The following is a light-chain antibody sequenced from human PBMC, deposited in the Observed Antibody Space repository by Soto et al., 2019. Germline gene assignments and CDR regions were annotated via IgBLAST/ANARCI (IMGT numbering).Light chain of an antibody. CDR2: GAS. CDR1: QSVSSSY. J-gene: IGKJ1*01. CDR3: QQYGSSPVT. V-gene: IGKV3-20*01. Sequence: IVLTQSPSTLSLSPGDRATLSCRASQSVSSSYLAWYQQKPGQAPRLLIYGASSRATGIPDRFSGSGSGTDFTLTISRLEPEDFAVYYCQQYGSSPVTFGQGTKVDIK.